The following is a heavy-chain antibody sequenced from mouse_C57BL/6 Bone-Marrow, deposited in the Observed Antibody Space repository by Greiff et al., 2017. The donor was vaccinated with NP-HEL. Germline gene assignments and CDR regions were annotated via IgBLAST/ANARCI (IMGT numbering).Heavy chain of an antibody. CDR2: IYPRSGNT. CDR3: ARGRLRPFAY. Sequence: QVQLQQSGAELARPGASVKLSCKASGYTFTSYGISWVKQRTGQGLEWIGEIYPRSGNTYYNEKFKGKATLTADKSYNTEYMELRRLSSEDSAVYFCARGRLRPFAYWGQGTLVTVSA. V-gene: IGHV1-81*01. CDR1: GYTFTSYG. D-gene: IGHD2-4*01. J-gene: IGHJ3*01.